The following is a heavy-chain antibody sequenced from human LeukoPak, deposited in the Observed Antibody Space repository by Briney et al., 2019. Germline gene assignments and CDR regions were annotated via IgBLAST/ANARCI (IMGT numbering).Heavy chain of an antibody. CDR3: ATDLRDGRRIFDY. CDR2: MYSGGRT. D-gene: IGHD2-15*01. CDR1: GFTVSSNY. Sequence: QPGGSLRLSCAASGFTVSSNYMSWVRQAPGKGLEWVSVMYSGGRTYYADSVKGRFTISRDNSKNTLYLQMNSLRAEDTAVYYCATDLRDGRRIFDYWGQGTLGTVSS. J-gene: IGHJ4*02. V-gene: IGHV3-53*01.